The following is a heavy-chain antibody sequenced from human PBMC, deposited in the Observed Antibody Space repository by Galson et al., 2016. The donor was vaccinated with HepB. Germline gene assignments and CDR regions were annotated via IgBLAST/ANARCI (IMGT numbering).Heavy chain of an antibody. Sequence: SLRLSCAASGFKFSGSAIHWVRQAPGKGLQWVGHIRSKSNSSATFYAASVKGRFTISRDDSKNTAYLQMNSRKTEDTAVYYCTAPGILLAATKRYNDYWGQGTLVTVSS. J-gene: IGHJ4*02. CDR1: GFKFSGSA. V-gene: IGHV3-73*01. CDR3: TAPGILLAATKRYNDY. CDR2: IRSKSNSSAT. D-gene: IGHD2-15*01.